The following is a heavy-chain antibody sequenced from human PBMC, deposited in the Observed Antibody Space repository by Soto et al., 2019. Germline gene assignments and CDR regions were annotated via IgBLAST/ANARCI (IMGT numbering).Heavy chain of an antibody. V-gene: IGHV1-69*13. D-gene: IGHD3-10*01. J-gene: IGHJ6*02. CDR2: IIPIFGTA. CDR3: ARVRGGSGSYPNYYYGMDV. Sequence: SVKVSCKASGGTFSSYAISWVRQAPGQGLEWMGGIIPIFGTANYAQKFQGRVTITADESTSTAYMELSSLRSEDTAVYYCARVRGGSGSYPNYYYGMDVWGQGTTVTVSS. CDR1: GGTFSSYA.